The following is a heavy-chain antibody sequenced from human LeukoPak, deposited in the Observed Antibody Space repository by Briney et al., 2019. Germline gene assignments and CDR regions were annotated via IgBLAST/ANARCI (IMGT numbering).Heavy chain of an antibody. Sequence: SVKVSCKASGGTFSNYAISWVRQAPGQGLEWMGGIIPIFGTANYAQKFQGRVTITADESTSTAYMELSSLRSEDTAVYYCAREGMTGHNVDYWGQGTLVTVSS. V-gene: IGHV1-69*13. CDR1: GGTFSNYA. CDR3: AREGMTGHNVDY. D-gene: IGHD3-9*01. J-gene: IGHJ4*02. CDR2: IIPIFGTA.